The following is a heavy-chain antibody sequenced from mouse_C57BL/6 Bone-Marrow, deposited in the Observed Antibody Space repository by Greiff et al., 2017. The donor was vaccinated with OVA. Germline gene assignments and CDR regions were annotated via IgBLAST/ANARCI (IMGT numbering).Heavy chain of an antibody. CDR2: IYPGSGNT. Sequence: QVQLQQSGAELVRPGASVKLSCKASGYTFTDYYINWVKQRPGQGLEWIARIYPGSGNTYYNEKFKGKATLTAEKSSSTAYMQLSSLTSEDSAVYFCASFYYGNPYYAMDYWGQGTSVTVSS. CDR1: GYTFTDYY. CDR3: ASFYYGNPYYAMDY. D-gene: IGHD2-1*01. V-gene: IGHV1-76*01. J-gene: IGHJ4*01.